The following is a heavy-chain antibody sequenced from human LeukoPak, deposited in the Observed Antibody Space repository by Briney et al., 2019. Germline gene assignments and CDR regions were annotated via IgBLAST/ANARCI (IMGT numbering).Heavy chain of an antibody. CDR3: ARDYMVRD. CDR2: VSYDGNIK. Sequence: GGSLRLSCAASGFTFSSFAMNWVRQAPGKGLEWVAVVSYDGNIKYYADSVKGRFTISRDNSKNTLYLQTNSLRTEDTAVYFCARDYMVRDWGQGTLVTVSS. D-gene: IGHD3-10*01. J-gene: IGHJ4*02. CDR1: GFTFSSFA. V-gene: IGHV3-30*04.